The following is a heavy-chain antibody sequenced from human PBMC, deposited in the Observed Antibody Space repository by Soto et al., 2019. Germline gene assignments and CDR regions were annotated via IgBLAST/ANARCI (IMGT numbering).Heavy chain of an antibody. V-gene: IGHV3-23*01. CDR2: ISGSGGST. Sequence: GGSLRLSCAASGFTFSSYAMSWVRQAPGKGLEWVSAISGSGGSTYYADSVKGRFTISRDNSKNTLYLQMNSLRAEDTAVYYCAKDSSRYFDWLFLDGMDVWGQGTTVTVSS. J-gene: IGHJ6*02. CDR1: GFTFSSYA. CDR3: AKDSSRYFDWLFLDGMDV. D-gene: IGHD3-9*01.